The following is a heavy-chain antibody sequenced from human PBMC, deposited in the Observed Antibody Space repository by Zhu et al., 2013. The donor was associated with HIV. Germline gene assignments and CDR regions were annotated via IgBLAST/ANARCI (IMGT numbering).Heavy chain of an antibody. CDR3: ARGEVITATTIDWFDP. CDR1: GYTFTDYY. CDR2: INPNSGGT. Sequence: QVHLVQSGAEVKKPGASVKVSCKASGYTFTDYYMHWVRQAPGQGLEWMGWINPNSGGTNYAQKFQGRVTMTRDTSISTAYMDLSSLRSDDTAVYYCARGEVITATTIDWFDPGAREPWSPSPQ. V-gene: IGHV1-2*02. J-gene: IGHJ5*02. D-gene: IGHD4-4*01.